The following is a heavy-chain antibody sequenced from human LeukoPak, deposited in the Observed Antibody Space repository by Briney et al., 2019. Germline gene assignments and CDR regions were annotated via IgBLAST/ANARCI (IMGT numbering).Heavy chain of an antibody. V-gene: IGHV1-2*02. CDR3: ARPDYGDYPSGFQH. CDR1: GYTFTVYY. CDR2: INPNSGGT. J-gene: IGHJ1*01. D-gene: IGHD4-17*01. Sequence: ASVTVSFKASGYTFTVYYMHWVRQAPGQGLEWMGWINPNSGGTNYAQKFQGRVTMTRDTSISTAYMELSRLRSDDTAVYYCARPDYGDYPSGFQHWGQGTLVTVSS.